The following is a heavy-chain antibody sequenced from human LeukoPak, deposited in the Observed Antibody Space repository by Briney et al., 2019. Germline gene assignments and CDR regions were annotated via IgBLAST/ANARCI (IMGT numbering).Heavy chain of an antibody. J-gene: IGHJ3*02. CDR2: IYYSGST. CDR1: GGSISSYY. Sequence: SETLSLTCTVSGGSISSYYWSWIRQPPGKGLEWIGYIYYSGSTNYNPSLKSRVTISVDTSENQFSLKLSSVTAADTAVYYCAREKRYCSSTSCHRDAFDIWGQGTMVTVSS. CDR3: AREKRYCSSTSCHRDAFDI. D-gene: IGHD2-2*01. V-gene: IGHV4-59*01.